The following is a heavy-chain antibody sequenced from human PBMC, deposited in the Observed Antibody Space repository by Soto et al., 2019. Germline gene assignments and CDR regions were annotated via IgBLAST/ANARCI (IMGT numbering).Heavy chain of an antibody. CDR2: IYHSGST. CDR3: ARASYYYGSGETSFDY. V-gene: IGHV4-4*02. CDR1: GGSISSSNW. D-gene: IGHD3-10*01. J-gene: IGHJ4*02. Sequence: QVQLQESGPGLVKPWGTLSLTCAVSGGSISSSNWWSWVRQPPGKGLEWIGEIYHSGSTNYNPSLKSRVTISVDKSKNQFSLTLSSVTAADTAVYYCARASYYYGSGETSFDYWGQGTLVTVSS.